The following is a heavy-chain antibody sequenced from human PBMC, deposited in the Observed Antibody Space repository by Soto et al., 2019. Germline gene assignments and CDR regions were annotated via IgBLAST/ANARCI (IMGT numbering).Heavy chain of an antibody. Sequence: EMQLVESGGGLVQPGGSLRLSCAASGFTFSNYEFNWVRQAPGQGLERVPYLSSNGRTLYYADSLTGRFTISRDDASNSPYLQVTSLRAQDTAVYYCAREGMGRRIIQPCCLAGMNVWGHGTTVIVSS. CDR2: LSSNGRTL. CDR3: AREGMGRRIIQPCCLAGMNV. V-gene: IGHV3-48*03. J-gene: IGHJ6*02. D-gene: IGHD3-10*01. CDR1: GFTFSNYE.